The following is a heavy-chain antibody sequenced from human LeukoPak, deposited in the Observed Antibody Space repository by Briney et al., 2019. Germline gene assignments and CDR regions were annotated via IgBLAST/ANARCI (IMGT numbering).Heavy chain of an antibody. CDR1: GFTFSDYY. Sequence: GGFLRLSCAASGFTFSDYYMSWIRQAPGKGLEWVSYISSSGSTIYYADSVKGRFAISRDNAKNSLYLQMNSLRAEDTAVYYCARAGYEVVAATDFQHWGQGTLVTVSS. J-gene: IGHJ1*01. CDR3: ARAGYEVVAATDFQH. D-gene: IGHD2-15*01. CDR2: ISSSGSTI. V-gene: IGHV3-11*04.